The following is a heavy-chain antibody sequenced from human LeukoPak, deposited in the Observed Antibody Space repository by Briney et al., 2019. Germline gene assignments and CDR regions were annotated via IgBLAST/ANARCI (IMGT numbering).Heavy chain of an antibody. V-gene: IGHV1-2*02. CDR2: INPNSGGT. CDR1: GYTFTGYY. Sequence: ASVKVSCKASGYTFTGYYMHWVRRAPGQGLEWMGWINPNSGGTNYAQKFQGRVTMTRDTSINTAYMELRRLRSDDTAVYYCARGPARIVIVVVPAASHWGQGTLVTVSA. D-gene: IGHD2-2*01. CDR3: ARGPARIVIVVVPAASH. J-gene: IGHJ4*02.